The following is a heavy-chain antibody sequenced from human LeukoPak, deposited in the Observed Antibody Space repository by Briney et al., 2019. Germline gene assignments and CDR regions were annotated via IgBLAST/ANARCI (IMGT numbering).Heavy chain of an antibody. CDR1: GFTFSDYY. D-gene: IGHD1-26*01. V-gene: IGHV3-11*04. CDR2: ISSSGSTI. CDR3: ARDEVGASRTTGYYYYMDV. J-gene: IGHJ6*03. Sequence: GGSLTLSCAASGFTFSDYYMSWIRQAPGKGLEWVSYISSSGSTIYYADSVKGRFTISRDNAKNSLYLQMNSLRAEDTAVYYCARDEVGASRTTGYYYYMDVWGKGTTVTVSS.